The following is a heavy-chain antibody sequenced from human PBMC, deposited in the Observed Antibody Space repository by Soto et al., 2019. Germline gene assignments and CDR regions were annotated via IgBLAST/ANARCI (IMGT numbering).Heavy chain of an antibody. CDR3: ARHLSYYDILPGAGEC. Sequence: EVQLVESGGGLVQPGGSLRLSCAASGFTFSSYWMSWVRQAPGKGLEWVADINQDGSEKYYVDSVKGRFTIDRDNAKTALHLQINSLRAVHTAVYYCARHLSYYDILPGAGECWGQGTLVTVS. V-gene: IGHV3-7*03. J-gene: IGHJ4*02. CDR2: INQDGSEK. D-gene: IGHD3-9*01. CDR1: GFTFSSYW.